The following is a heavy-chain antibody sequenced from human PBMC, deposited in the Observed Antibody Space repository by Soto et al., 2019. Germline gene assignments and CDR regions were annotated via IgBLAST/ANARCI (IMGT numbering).Heavy chain of an antibody. CDR1: GGSSISGDYY. CDR3: ARWWSGSRQGFDP. Sequence: PLETQSLTSTVSGGSSISGDYYWSWIRQHPGKGLEWIGYIYYSGSTYYNPSLKSRVTISVDTSKNQFSLKLSSVTAADTAVYYCARWWSGSRQGFDPWGQGTLVTVSS. CDR2: IYYSGST. V-gene: IGHV4-31*03. D-gene: IGHD3-3*01. J-gene: IGHJ5*02.